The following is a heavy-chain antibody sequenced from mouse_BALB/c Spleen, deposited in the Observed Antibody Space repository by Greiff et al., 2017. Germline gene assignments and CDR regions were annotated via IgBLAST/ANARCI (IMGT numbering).Heavy chain of an antibody. CDR2: ISSGGSYT. CDR1: GFTFSSYA. V-gene: IGHV5-9-3*01. CDR3: ARQLGNYVHYYAMDY. Sequence: EVMLVESGGGLVKPGGSLKLSCAASGFTFSSYAMSWVRQTPEKRLEWVATISSGGSYTYYPDSVKGRFTISRDNAKNTLYLQMSSLRSEDTAMYYCARQLGNYVHYYAMDYWGQGTSVTVSS. D-gene: IGHD2-1*01. J-gene: IGHJ4*01.